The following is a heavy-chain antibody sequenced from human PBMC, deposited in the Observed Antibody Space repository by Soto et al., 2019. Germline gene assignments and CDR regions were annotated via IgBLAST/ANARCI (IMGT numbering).Heavy chain of an antibody. J-gene: IGHJ6*02. Sequence: ASVKVSCKASGYTFTSYAMHWVRQAPGQRLEWMGWINAGNGNTKYSQKFQGRVTITRDTSASTAYMELSSLRSEDTAVYYCARVVLYGSGSEYYYYYGMDVWGQGTTVTVSS. D-gene: IGHD3-10*01. CDR1: GYTFTSYA. CDR3: ARVVLYGSGSEYYYYYGMDV. CDR2: INAGNGNT. V-gene: IGHV1-3*01.